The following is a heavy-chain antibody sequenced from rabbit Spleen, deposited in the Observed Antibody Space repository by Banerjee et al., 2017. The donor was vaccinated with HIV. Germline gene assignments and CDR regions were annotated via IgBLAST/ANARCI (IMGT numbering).Heavy chain of an antibody. D-gene: IGHD1-1*01. V-gene: IGHV1S45*01. CDR3: ARWIVSPSDHYNL. J-gene: IGHJ4*01. CDR2: IYGGDMHST. Sequence: QQQLEESGGGLVKPEGSLTLTCKASGVSFSDKDVMCWVRQAPGKGLEWIACIYGGDMHSTAYASWAKGRFTISKISSTTVTLQMTSLTVADTATYFCARWIVSPSDHYNLWGPGTLVTVS. CDR1: GVSFSDKDV.